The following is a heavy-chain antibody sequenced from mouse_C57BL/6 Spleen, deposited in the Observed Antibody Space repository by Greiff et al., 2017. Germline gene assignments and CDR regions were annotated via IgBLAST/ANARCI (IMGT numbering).Heavy chain of an antibody. CDR2: SNPNNGGT. V-gene: IGHV1-26*01. CDR1: GYTFTDYY. Sequence: VQLQQSGPELVKPGASVKISCKASGYTFTDYYMNWVKQSHGKSLEWIGDSNPNNGGTSYNQKFKGKATLTVDKSSSTAYMELRSLTSEDSAVYYCARVDPIYYGNYGAMDYWGQGTSVTVSS. J-gene: IGHJ4*01. CDR3: ARVDPIYYGNYGAMDY. D-gene: IGHD2-1*01.